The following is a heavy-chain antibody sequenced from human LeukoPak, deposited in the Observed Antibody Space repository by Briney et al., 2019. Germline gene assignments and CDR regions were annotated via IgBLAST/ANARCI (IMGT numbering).Heavy chain of an antibody. V-gene: IGHV4-34*01. J-gene: IGHJ4*02. D-gene: IGHD6-13*01. Sequence: SETLSLTCAVYGGSFSGYYWSWVRQPPGKGLEWIGEINHSGSTNYNPSLKSRVTISVDTSKNQFSLKLSSVTAADTAVYYCASFTRYSSSWHRRTYYFDYWGQGTLVTVSS. CDR1: GGSFSGYY. CDR2: INHSGST. CDR3: ASFTRYSSSWHRRTYYFDY.